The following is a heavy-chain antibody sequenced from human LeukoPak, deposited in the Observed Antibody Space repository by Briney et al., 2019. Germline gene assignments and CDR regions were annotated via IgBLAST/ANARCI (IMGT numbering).Heavy chain of an antibody. J-gene: IGHJ4*02. V-gene: IGHV3-11*06. D-gene: IGHD2-15*01. CDR1: GFTFSDYY. CDR3: AREASYCSGGSCYTDY. Sequence: GGSLRLSCAASGFTFSDYYMSWIRQAPGKGLEWVSYISSSSSYTNYADSVKGRFTISRDNAKNSLYLQMNSLRAEDTAVYYCAREASYCSGGSCYTDYWGQGTLVTVSS. CDR2: ISSSSSYT.